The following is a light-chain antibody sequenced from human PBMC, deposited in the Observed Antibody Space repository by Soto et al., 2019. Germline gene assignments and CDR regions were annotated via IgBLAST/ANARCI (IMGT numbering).Light chain of an antibody. CDR2: GAS. CDR3: HQRQSWPRT. J-gene: IGKJ1*01. Sequence: EIVMTQSPASLSVSPRETATLSCRASQSINRYLAWYQHKPGQAPRLLIHGASTRATGVPARFSGSGSGTDFTLTINSLAPEDFAIYYCHQRQSWPRTFGQGTKVDIK. CDR1: QSINRY. V-gene: IGKV3-15*01.